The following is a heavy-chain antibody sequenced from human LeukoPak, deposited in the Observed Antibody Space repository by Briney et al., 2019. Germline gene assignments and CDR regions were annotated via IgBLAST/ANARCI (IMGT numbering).Heavy chain of an antibody. CDR3: ARRHSYGYEGRYYFDY. J-gene: IGHJ4*02. V-gene: IGHV3-11*01. Sequence: PGGSLRLSCAASGFTFSDYYMSWIRQAPGKGLEWVSYISSSGSTIYYADSVKGRFTISRDNAKNSLYLQMNSLRAEDTAVYYCARRHSYGYEGRYYFDYWGQGTLVTVSS. CDR2: ISSSGSTI. CDR1: GFTFSDYY. D-gene: IGHD5-18*01.